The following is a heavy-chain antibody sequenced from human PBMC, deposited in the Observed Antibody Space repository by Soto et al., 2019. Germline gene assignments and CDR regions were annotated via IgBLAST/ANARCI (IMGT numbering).Heavy chain of an antibody. CDR1: GYTFTGYY. CDR2: INPNSGGT. CDR3: ARGITMVRGVLLDAFDI. V-gene: IGHV1-2*04. Sequence: QVQLEQSGAEVKKPGASVKVSCKASGYTFTGYYMHWVRQAPGQGLEWMGWINPNSGGTNYAQKFQGWVTMTRDTSISTAYMELSRLRSDDTAVYYCARGITMVRGVLLDAFDIWGQGTMVTVSS. J-gene: IGHJ3*02. D-gene: IGHD3-10*01.